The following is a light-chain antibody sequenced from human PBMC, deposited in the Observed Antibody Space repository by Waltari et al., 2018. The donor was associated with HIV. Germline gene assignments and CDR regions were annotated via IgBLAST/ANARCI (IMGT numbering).Light chain of an antibody. CDR1: SSNIGSNT. CDR3: ATWDDSLNAWV. V-gene: IGLV1-44*01. CDR2: SYG. Sequence: QSVLNQSPSASGTPGQRVIISCSGSSSNIGSNTVTWYQQFPGTAPKLLIYSYGQRPSGVPERVSGSKSATSASLASSGLRSEDEADYYCATWDDSLNAWVFGGGTKLTVL. J-gene: IGLJ3*02.